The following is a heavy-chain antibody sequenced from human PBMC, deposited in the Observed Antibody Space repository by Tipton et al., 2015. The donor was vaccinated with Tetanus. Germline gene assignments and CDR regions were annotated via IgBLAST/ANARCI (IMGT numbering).Heavy chain of an antibody. CDR1: GYTFTSHY. CDR2: INPSGGYT. J-gene: IGHJ3*01. V-gene: IGHV1-46*01. Sequence: QLVQSGAEVKKPGASVNVSCKASGYTFTSHYVHWVRQAPGQGLEWMGMINPSGGYTRSVEAFQGRVKMTRDTSTTTVYMEVSSLRPGDTAVYYCARERGTRGTAFDLWGQGTMVAVSS. CDR3: ARERGTRGTAFDL. D-gene: IGHD3-16*01.